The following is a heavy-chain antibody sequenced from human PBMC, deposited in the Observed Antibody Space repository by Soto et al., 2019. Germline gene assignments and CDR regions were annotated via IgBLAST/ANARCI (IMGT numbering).Heavy chain of an antibody. CDR3: AKDSIVLMVYAHNWFDP. V-gene: IGHV4-59*12. CDR2: MYYNGNI. CDR1: GGSISNYY. J-gene: IGHJ5*02. Sequence: SETLSLTCNVSGGSISNYYWTWVRQSPEKGLEWIGYMYYNGNINYNPSLKGRFTISRDNSKNTLYLQMNSLRAEDTAVYYCAKDSIVLMVYAHNWFDPWGQGTLVTVSS. D-gene: IGHD2-8*01.